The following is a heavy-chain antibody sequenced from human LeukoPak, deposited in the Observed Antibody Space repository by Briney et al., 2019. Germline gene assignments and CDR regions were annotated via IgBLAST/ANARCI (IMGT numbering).Heavy chain of an antibody. CDR1: GFTFSSYW. V-gene: IGHV3-74*01. CDR3: ARAGSSSGWYVPDDAFDI. D-gene: IGHD6-13*01. Sequence: GGSLRLSCAASGFTFSSYWMHWVRQAPGKGLVWVSRINSDGSSTSYADSVKGRFTISRDNAKNTLYLQMNSLRAEDTAVYYCARAGSSSGWYVPDDAFDIWGQGTMVTVSS. CDR2: INSDGSST. J-gene: IGHJ3*02.